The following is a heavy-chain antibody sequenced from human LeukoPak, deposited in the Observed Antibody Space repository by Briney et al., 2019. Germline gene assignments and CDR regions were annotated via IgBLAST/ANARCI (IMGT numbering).Heavy chain of an antibody. V-gene: IGHV3-11*01. CDR2: ISSSGSTI. Sequence: GGSLRLSCAASGFTFSDYYMSWIRQAPGKGLEWVSYISSSGSTIYYADSVKGRFPISRDNAKNSLYLQMNSLRAEDTAVYYCARSGYSYGYIWFDPWGQGTLVTVSS. CDR3: ARSGYSYGYIWFDP. D-gene: IGHD5-18*01. CDR1: GFTFSDYY. J-gene: IGHJ5*02.